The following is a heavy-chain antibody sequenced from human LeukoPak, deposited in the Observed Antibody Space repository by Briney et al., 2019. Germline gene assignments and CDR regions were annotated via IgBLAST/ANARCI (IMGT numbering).Heavy chain of an antibody. Sequence: GGSLRLSCAASGFTFSSYVMSWVRQAPGKGLEWVSSISNSGGSTYYADSVKGRFTISRDNSKNTLYLQMNSLRAEDTAVYYCAKKSPPTDTVVTDDYWGQGTLVTVSS. V-gene: IGHV3-23*01. CDR1: GFTFSSYV. D-gene: IGHD2-21*02. CDR3: AKKSPPTDTVVTDDY. J-gene: IGHJ4*02. CDR2: ISNSGGST.